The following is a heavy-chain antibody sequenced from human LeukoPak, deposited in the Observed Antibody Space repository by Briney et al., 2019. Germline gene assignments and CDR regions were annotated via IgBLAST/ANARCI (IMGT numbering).Heavy chain of an antibody. Sequence: GGSLRLSCAASGWTFSDYYMSWIRQAPGKGLEWVSYISSSGSTIYYAYSMNGRFTISRTNAKHSLYMQMNSLTAEEAAVYYCAIGHNGTCDIWGQGTMVTVSS. D-gene: IGHD1-14*01. J-gene: IGHJ3*02. CDR1: GWTFSDYY. CDR3: AIGHNGTCDI. V-gene: IGHV3-11*01. CDR2: ISSSGSTI.